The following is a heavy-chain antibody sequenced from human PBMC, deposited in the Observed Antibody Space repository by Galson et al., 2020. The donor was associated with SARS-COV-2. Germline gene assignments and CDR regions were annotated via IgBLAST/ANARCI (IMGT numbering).Heavy chain of an antibody. Sequence: GESLKISCKGSGYSFTSYWISWVRQMPGKGLEWMGRIDPSDSYTNYSPSFQGHVTISADKSISTAYLQWSSLKASDTAMYYCARHVSASRMSPRGWYYGMDVWGQGTTVTVSS. CDR1: GYSFTSYW. CDR2: IDPSDSYT. CDR3: ARHVSASRMSPRGWYYGMDV. V-gene: IGHV5-10-1*01. D-gene: IGHD3-10*01. J-gene: IGHJ6*02.